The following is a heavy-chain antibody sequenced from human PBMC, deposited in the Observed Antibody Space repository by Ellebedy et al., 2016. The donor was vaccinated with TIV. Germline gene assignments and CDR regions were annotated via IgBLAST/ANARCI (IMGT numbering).Heavy chain of an antibody. D-gene: IGHD3-9*01. CDR3: ARDGSHHYDILTGYTDYYYYYGMDV. CDR2: ISAYNGNT. CDR1: GYTFTSYG. V-gene: IGHV1-18*01. J-gene: IGHJ6*02. Sequence: ASVKVSXKASGYTFTSYGISWVRQAPGQGPEWMGWISAYNGNTNYAQKLQGRVTMTTDTSTSTAYMELRSLRSDDTAVYYCARDGSHHYDILTGYTDYYYYYGMDVWGQGTTVTVSS.